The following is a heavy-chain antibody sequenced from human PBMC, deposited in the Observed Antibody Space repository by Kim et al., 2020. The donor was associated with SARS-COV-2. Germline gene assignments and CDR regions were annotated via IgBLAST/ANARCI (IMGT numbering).Heavy chain of an antibody. CDR1: GFIFSTYA. Sequence: GGSLRLSCAASGFIFSTYAMSWVRQAPGKGLEWVSGINSSGGSTYYADSVKGRFTISRDNSKNTLFLQMNSLSADGTGVYYCAKDHHWLFLFGLDVWGQGTTVSVSS. V-gene: IGHV3-23*01. D-gene: IGHD6-19*01. J-gene: IGHJ6*02. CDR2: INSSGGST. CDR3: AKDHHWLFLFGLDV.